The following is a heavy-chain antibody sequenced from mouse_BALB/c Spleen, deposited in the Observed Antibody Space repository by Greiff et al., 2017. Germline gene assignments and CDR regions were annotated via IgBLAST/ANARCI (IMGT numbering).Heavy chain of an antibody. D-gene: IGHD4-1*01. V-gene: IGHV5-6-2*01. Sequence: ESGGGLVKLGGSLKLSCAASGFTFSSYYMSWVRQTPEKRLELVAAINSNGGSTYYPDTVKGRFTISRDNAKNTLYLQMSSLKSEDTALYYCARRTGTDWYFDVWGAGTTVTVSS. J-gene: IGHJ1*01. CDR2: INSNGGST. CDR3: ARRTGTDWYFDV. CDR1: GFTFSSYY.